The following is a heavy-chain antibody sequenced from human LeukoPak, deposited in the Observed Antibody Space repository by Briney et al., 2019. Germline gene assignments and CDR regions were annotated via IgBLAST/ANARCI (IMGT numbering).Heavy chain of an antibody. CDR1: GGSFGGYY. CDR2: IYYSGRT. CDR3: ARILVGYGEDY. J-gene: IGHJ4*02. Sequence: SETLSLTCAVYGGSFGGYYWSWIRQPPGKGLEWIGYIYYSGRTNYNPSLKSRVTISVDTSKNQFSLKLSSVTAADTAVYYCARILVGYGEDYWGQGTLVTVSS. D-gene: IGHD4-17*01. V-gene: IGHV4-59*01.